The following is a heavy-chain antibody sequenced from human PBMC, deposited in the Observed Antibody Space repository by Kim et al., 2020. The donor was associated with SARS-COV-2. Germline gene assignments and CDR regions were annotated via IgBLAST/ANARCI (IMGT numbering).Heavy chain of an antibody. D-gene: IGHD2-15*01. Sequence: ASVKVSCKASGYTFTSYGISWVRQAPGQGLEWMGWISVYNGNTNYVQKLQGRVTMTTDTSTSTAYMEPRSLRSDDTAVYYCARSRGLVLVAAYYYVDVWGKGTTVTVSS. CDR3: ARSRGLVLVAAYYYVDV. V-gene: IGHV1-18*01. CDR2: ISVYNGNT. CDR1: GYTFTSYG. J-gene: IGHJ6*03.